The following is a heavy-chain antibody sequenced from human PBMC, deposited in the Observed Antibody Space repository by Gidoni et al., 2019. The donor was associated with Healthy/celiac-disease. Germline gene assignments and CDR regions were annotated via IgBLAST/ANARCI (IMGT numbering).Heavy chain of an antibody. CDR2: ISGSGGST. V-gene: IGHV3-23*01. D-gene: IGHD3-10*01. CDR3: AKVVLLWFGPPVGGWFDP. CDR1: GFTFSSYA. J-gene: IGHJ5*02. Sequence: EVQLLESGGGLVQPGGSLRLSCAASGFTFSSYAMSWVRQAPGKGLEWVSAISGSGGSTYYADSVKGRFTISRDNSKNTLYLQMNSLRAEDTAVYYCAKVVLLWFGPPVGGWFDPWGQGTLVTVSS.